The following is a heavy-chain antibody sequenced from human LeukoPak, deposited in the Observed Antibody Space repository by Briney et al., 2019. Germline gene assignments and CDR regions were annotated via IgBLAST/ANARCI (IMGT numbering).Heavy chain of an antibody. Sequence: GESLKISCKGSGYSSTSYWIGWVRQMPGKGLEWMGIIYPGDSDTRYSPSFQGQVTISADKSISTAYLQWSSLKASDTAMYYCARLRRIVRHRTTVTPDAFDIWGQGTMVTVSS. CDR3: ARLRRIVRHRTTVTPDAFDI. CDR1: GYSSTSYW. CDR2: IYPGDSDT. J-gene: IGHJ3*02. D-gene: IGHD4-17*01. V-gene: IGHV5-51*01.